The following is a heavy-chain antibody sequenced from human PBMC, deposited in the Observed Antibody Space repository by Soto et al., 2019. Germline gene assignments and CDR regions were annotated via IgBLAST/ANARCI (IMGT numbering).Heavy chain of an antibody. V-gene: IGHV4-59*01. CDR2: IYYSGST. Sequence: SETLSLTCTVSGGSISSYYWTWIRQPPGKGLEWIGNIYYSGSTNYNPSLKSRVIISVDTSKNQFSLKLTSVTAADTAVYYCARPRYCSSSSCHTFNYWGQGTLVTVSS. J-gene: IGHJ4*02. D-gene: IGHD2-2*02. CDR1: GGSISSYY. CDR3: ARPRYCSSSSCHTFNY.